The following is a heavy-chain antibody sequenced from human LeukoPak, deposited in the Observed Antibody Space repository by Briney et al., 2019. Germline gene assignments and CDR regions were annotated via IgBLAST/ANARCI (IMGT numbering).Heavy chain of an antibody. CDR3: VRDTGKIDGYFDS. CDR2: IYYSGST. J-gene: IGHJ4*02. D-gene: IGHD1-1*01. CDR1: GGSFSGYY. Sequence: SETLSLTCAVYGGSFSGYYWSWIRQHPGKGLEWIGYIYYSGSTYYNPSLKSRVTISVDTSKNQFSLKLSSVTAADTAVYYCVRDTGKIDGYFDSWGQGTPVTVSS. V-gene: IGHV4-31*11.